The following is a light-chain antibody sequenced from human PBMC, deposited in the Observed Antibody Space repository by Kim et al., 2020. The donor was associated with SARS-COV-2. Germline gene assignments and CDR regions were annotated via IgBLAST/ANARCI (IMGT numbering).Light chain of an antibody. CDR2: AAS. J-gene: IGKJ4*01. CDR3: QQSYSTPLT. CDR1: QSISSY. V-gene: IGKV1-39*01. Sequence: ASVGDRVTITCRASQSISSYLNWYQQKPGKAPTLLIYAASSLQRGVPSRFSGSGSGTDFTLTISSRQPEDFATYYCQQSYSTPLTFGGGTKVDIK.